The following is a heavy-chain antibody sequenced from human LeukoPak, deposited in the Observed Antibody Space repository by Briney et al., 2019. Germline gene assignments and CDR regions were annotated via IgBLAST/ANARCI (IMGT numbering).Heavy chain of an antibody. CDR2: INQDGSEI. CDR1: GLTFSSYW. D-gene: IGHD6-13*01. Sequence: GGSLRLSCAASGLTFSSYWMSWVRQAPGKGLEWVANINQDGSEIYYVDSVKGRFTISRDNAKNSLHLQMKSLRADDTAVYYCARDWVRSSCTDWGQGTLVTVSS. J-gene: IGHJ4*02. V-gene: IGHV3-7*01. CDR3: ARDWVRSSCTD.